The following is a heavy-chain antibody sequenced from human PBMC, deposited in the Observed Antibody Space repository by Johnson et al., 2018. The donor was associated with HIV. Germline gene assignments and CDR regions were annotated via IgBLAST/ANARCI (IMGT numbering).Heavy chain of an antibody. CDR1: GFTFSNTW. D-gene: IGHD7-27*01. J-gene: IGHJ3*02. CDR3: ARDHLTGNYAFDI. CDR2: INWNGCST. V-gene: IGHV3-20*04. Sequence: VQLVESGGGLVKPGESLGLSCTASGFTFSNTWMSWVRQAPGKGLEWVSGINWNGCSTGYADSVKGRFTISRDNAKNSLYLQMNSLRAEDTALYYCARDHLTGNYAFDIWGQGTMVTVSS.